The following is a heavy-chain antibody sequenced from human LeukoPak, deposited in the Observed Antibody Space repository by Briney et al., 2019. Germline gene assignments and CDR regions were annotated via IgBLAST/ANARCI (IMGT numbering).Heavy chain of an antibody. CDR3: ARDGRGYSSGWWRY. Sequence: SETLSLTCTVSGGSISSYYWSWIRQPPGKGLEWIGYIYYSGSTNYNPSLKSRVTISVDTSKNQFSLKLSSVTAADTAVYYCARDGRGYSSGWWRYWGQGTLVTVSS. V-gene: IGHV4-59*12. CDR2: IYYSGST. CDR1: GGSISSYY. J-gene: IGHJ4*02. D-gene: IGHD6-19*01.